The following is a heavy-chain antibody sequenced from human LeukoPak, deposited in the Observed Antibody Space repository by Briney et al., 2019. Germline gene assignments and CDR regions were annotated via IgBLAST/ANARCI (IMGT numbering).Heavy chain of an antibody. D-gene: IGHD2-8*02. J-gene: IGHJ6*02. CDR3: ARDLVL. V-gene: IGHV4-59*12. CDR2: IYYSGST. CDR1: GVSISSYY. Sequence: PSETLSLTCTVSGVSISSYYWSWIRQPPGKGLEWIGNIYYSGSTKYNPSLKSRVTISVDTSKNHFSLKLSSVTAADTAVYYCARDLVLWGQGTTVTVSS.